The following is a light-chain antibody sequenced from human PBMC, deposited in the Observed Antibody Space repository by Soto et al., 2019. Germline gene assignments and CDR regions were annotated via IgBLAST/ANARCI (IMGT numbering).Light chain of an antibody. V-gene: IGLV1-51*01. CDR1: SSNIGGNS. Sequence: QSVLRQPPSVSAAPGQKVTISCSGSSSNIGGNSVSWYQQLPGTAPKLLIYDDNKRPSGIPDRFSGSKSGTSATLGITGFHTGDDADYHCGSWDSSLTAYVFGTGTKVTVL. J-gene: IGLJ1*01. CDR2: DDN. CDR3: GSWDSSLTAYV.